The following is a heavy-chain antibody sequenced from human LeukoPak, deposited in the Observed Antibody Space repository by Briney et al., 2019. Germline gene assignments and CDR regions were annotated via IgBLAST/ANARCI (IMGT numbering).Heavy chain of an antibody. D-gene: IGHD3-10*01. CDR1: GFTFSSYE. CDR2: ISSSGSTI. V-gene: IGHV3-48*03. CDR3: ARDLDYYGSGSFDY. Sequence: GRSLRLSCAASGFTFSSYEMNWVRQAPGKGLEWVSYISSSGSTIYYADSVKGRFTISRDNAKNSLYLQMNSLRAEDTAVYYCARDLDYYGSGSFDYWGQGTLVTVSS. J-gene: IGHJ4*02.